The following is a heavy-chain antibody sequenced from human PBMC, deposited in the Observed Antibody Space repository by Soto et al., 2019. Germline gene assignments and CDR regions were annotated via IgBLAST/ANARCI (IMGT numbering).Heavy chain of an antibody. D-gene: IGHD3-16*01. CDR1: GGSISSTNLY. V-gene: IGHV4-39*01. Sequence: QLQLQESGPGLVQPSETLSLTCTVSGGSISSTNLYWGWIRQPPGKGPEWIGSIYYSGTTYYNPSLKSRVTISVDTSKNQFSLRLSSVTAADTAVYYCAKHETFTIREGDSWWFDPWGQGTLVTVSS. CDR2: IYYSGTT. CDR3: AKHETFTIREGDSWWFDP. J-gene: IGHJ5*02.